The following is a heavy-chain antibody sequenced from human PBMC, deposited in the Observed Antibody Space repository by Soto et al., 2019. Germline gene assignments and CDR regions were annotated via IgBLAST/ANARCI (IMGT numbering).Heavy chain of an antibody. J-gene: IGHJ5*02. D-gene: IGHD1-1*01. CDR1: GFSFTTSY. CDR3: VRDTLGFQRWFDL. Sequence: QVQLVQSGAEVKKPGASVKISCKASGFSFTTSYMHWVRQATGQGLDWMAIINTGGGTSYAEKFPATLTLTRDTSTNTVFMELSGLTSYDTAIYYCVRDTLGFQRWFDLWGQVTMVTVSS. V-gene: IGHV1-46*01. CDR2: INTGGGT.